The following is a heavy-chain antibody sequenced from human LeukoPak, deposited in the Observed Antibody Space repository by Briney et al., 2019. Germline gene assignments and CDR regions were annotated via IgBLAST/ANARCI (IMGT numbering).Heavy chain of an antibody. D-gene: IGHD4-23*01. Sequence: SETLSLTCTVSGGSISSHYWSWIRQPPGKGLEWIGYIYYSGSTNYNPSLKSRVTISVDTSKNQFSLKLSSVTAADTAVNYCARVGGKDWFDPWGQGTLVTVSS. CDR2: IYYSGST. CDR1: GGSISSHY. V-gene: IGHV4-59*11. J-gene: IGHJ5*02. CDR3: ARVGGKDWFDP.